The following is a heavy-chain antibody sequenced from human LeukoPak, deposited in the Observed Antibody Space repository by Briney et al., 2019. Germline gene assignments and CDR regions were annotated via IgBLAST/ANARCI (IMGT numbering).Heavy chain of an antibody. D-gene: IGHD3-10*01. CDR2: IYYSGST. CDR1: GGSISSYY. J-gene: IGHJ4*02. Sequence: SETLSLTCTVSGGSISSYYWSWIRQPPGKGLEWIGYIYYSGSTNYNPSLMSRVTISVDTSKDQFSLKLSSVTAADTAVYYCARQPYGSGSYYKTPMPFDYWGQGTLVTVSS. V-gene: IGHV4-59*08. CDR3: ARQPYGSGSYYKTPMPFDY.